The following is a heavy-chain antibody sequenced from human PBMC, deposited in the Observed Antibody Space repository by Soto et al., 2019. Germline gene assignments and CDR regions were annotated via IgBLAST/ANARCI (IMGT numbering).Heavy chain of an antibody. V-gene: IGHV3-74*01. Sequence: LRLSCAASGFTFSRYWMHWVRQAPGKGLVWVSRINIYGSSTDYADSVKGRFTISRDNAKNMLYLQMNSLRVEDSAVYYCARGWIGDLNDAFDIWGQGTMVTVSS. CDR3: ARGWIGDLNDAFDI. D-gene: IGHD2-2*03. J-gene: IGHJ3*02. CDR1: GFTFSRYW. CDR2: INIYGSST.